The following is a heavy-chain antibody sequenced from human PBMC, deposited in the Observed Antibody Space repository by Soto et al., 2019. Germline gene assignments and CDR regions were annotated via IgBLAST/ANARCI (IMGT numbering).Heavy chain of an antibody. D-gene: IGHD5-18*01. J-gene: IGHJ6*02. Sequence: QTVPLTDAIPVDRVSSNRAALNWIRQSPSRGLEWLGRTYYRSKWYNDYAVSVKSRITINPDTSKNQFSLQLNSVTPEDTAVYYCARDRYRYGYYYYYGMDVWCQGTTVTV. V-gene: IGHV6-1*01. CDR2: TYYRSKWYN. CDR3: ARDRYRYGYYYYYGMDV. CDR1: VDRVSSNRAA.